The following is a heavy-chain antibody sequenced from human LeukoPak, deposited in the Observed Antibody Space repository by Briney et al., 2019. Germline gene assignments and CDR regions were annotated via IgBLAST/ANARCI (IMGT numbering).Heavy chain of an antibody. V-gene: IGHV1-69*05. CDR2: IIPIFGTA. Sequence: SVKVSYKASGGTFSSYAISWVRQAPGQGLEWMGRIIPIFGTANYAQKFQGRVTITTDESTSTAYMELSSLRSGDTAVYYCARGRLAAAVVPGDYWGQGTLVTVSS. CDR1: GGTFSSYA. D-gene: IGHD6-13*01. CDR3: ARGRLAAAVVPGDY. J-gene: IGHJ4*02.